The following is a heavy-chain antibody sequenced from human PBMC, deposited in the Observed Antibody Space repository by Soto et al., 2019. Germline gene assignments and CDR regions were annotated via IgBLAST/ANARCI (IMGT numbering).Heavy chain of an antibody. CDR2: ITGNAVNK. Sequence: EVQLMESGGGLVQPGGSLRLSCAASRFTFSGYAMSWVRQAPGKGLEWVSGITGNAVNKVYTDSVKGRFTISRDNSKNALFLQMTSLRVEDTAVYFCAKAARDCGGDCYSSFLDSWGPGALVNVST. D-gene: IGHD2-21*02. V-gene: IGHV3-23*01. J-gene: IGHJ4*02. CDR3: AKAARDCGGDCYSSFLDS. CDR1: RFTFSGYA.